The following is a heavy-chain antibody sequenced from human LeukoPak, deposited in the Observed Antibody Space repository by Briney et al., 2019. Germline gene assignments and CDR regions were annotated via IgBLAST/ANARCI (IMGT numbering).Heavy chain of an antibody. Sequence: SETLSLTCAVYGGSFSGYYWSWIRQPPGKGLEWIGEINHSGSTNYNPSLKSRVTISADTSKNQFSLKLSSVTAADTAVYYCARGLGAVPFDYWGQGTLVTVSS. CDR2: INHSGST. J-gene: IGHJ4*02. V-gene: IGHV4-34*01. CDR3: ARGLGAVPFDY. D-gene: IGHD1-26*01. CDR1: GGSFSGYY.